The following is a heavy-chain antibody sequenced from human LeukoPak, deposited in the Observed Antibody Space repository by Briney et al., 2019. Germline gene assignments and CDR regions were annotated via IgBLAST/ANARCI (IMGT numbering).Heavy chain of an antibody. V-gene: IGHV3-7*03. CDR1: GFTFNDYW. J-gene: IGHJ6*02. Sequence: LTGGSLRLSCETSGFTFNDYWMSWVRQAPGKGLEWVGDIKQDGSKIGYGGSVRGRFAISRDNAKNSLYLQMNSLGADDTADYYCARVGYGQDGLDVWGQGATVTVSS. CDR3: ARVGYGQDGLDV. CDR2: IKQDGSKI. D-gene: IGHD2-2*03.